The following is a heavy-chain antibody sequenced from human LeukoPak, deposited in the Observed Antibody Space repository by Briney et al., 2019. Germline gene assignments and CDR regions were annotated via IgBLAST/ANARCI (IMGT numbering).Heavy chain of an antibody. Sequence: PGDSLKISCKGSGYSFSNYWIGWVRQMPGKGLEWMGIIYPADSDTRYSPSFQGQVTISADKSFSTAFLQWSSLKASDTAMYYCARQWSTSDDRSAYRNFDSWGQGTLVTVSS. J-gene: IGHJ4*02. V-gene: IGHV5-51*01. D-gene: IGHD3-22*01. CDR2: IYPADSDT. CDR3: ARQWSTSDDRSAYRNFDS. CDR1: GYSFSNYW.